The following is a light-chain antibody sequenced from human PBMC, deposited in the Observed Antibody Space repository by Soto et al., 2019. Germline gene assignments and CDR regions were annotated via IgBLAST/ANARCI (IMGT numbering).Light chain of an antibody. V-gene: IGKV1-5*01. CDR2: DAS. CDR1: QSISSW. Sequence: DIQMTQSPSTLSASVGDRVTITCRASQSISSWLAWYQQKPGKAPKLLIYDASSLESGVPSRFSGSGSGTEFTLTISSLQPDDFAAYYCQHYNSYSSTFGQRTKVDIK. J-gene: IGKJ1*01. CDR3: QHYNSYSST.